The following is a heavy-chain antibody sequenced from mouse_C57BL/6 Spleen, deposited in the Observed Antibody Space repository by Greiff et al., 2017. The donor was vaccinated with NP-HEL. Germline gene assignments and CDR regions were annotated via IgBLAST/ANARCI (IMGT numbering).Heavy chain of an antibody. J-gene: IGHJ2*01. V-gene: IGHV1-81*01. CDR3: TRSDTTVVATDC. D-gene: IGHD1-1*01. Sequence: VQGVESGAELARPGASVKLSCKASGYTFTSYGISWVKQRTGQGLEWIGEIFPRSGNTYYNEMFKGKATLTADKSSTTAYIELLSLTSEDTAVYFYTRSDTTVVATDCWGQGTTRTVSS. CDR1: GYTFTSYG. CDR2: IFPRSGNT.